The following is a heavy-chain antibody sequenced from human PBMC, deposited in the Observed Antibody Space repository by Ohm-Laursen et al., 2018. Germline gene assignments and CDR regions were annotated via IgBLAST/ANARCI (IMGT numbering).Heavy chain of an antibody. V-gene: IGHV3-30*18. J-gene: IGHJ3*02. Sequence: SLRLSCSASGFTFSSYGMHWVRQAPGKGLEWVAVISYDGSNKYYADSVKGRFTISRDNSKNTLYLQMNSLRAEDTAVYYCAKDRRRGAFDIWGQGTMVTVSS. CDR1: GFTFSSYG. CDR3: AKDRRRGAFDI. CDR2: ISYDGSNK.